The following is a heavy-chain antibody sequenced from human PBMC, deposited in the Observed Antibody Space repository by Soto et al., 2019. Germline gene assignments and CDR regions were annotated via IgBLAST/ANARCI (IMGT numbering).Heavy chain of an antibody. CDR2: INSDGSTT. Sequence: GGSLRRSCAASGFTFSTYWMHWVRQAPGKGLVWVSRINSDGSTTNYADSVKGRFTISRDNAKNTLYLQMNSLRAEDTAVYYCARDAYYDMGVWGQGTTVTVSS. CDR3: ARDAYYDMGV. CDR1: GFTFSTYW. J-gene: IGHJ6*02. V-gene: IGHV3-74*01.